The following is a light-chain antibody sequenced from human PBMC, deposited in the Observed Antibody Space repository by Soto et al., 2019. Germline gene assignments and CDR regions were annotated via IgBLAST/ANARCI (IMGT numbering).Light chain of an antibody. J-gene: IGLJ1*01. Sequence: QSVLTQPPSASGSPGQSVTISCTGTSSDVGGYNYVSWYQQHPGKAPKLMIYEVSKRPSGVPDRFSGSKSGNTASLTVSGLQGEDEGDYYCSSYAGTTAYVFGTGTKVTVL. CDR2: EVS. V-gene: IGLV2-8*01. CDR3: SSYAGTTAYV. CDR1: SSDVGGYNY.